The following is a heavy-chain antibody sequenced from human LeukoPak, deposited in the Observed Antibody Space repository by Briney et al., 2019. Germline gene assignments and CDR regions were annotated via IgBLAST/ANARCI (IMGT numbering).Heavy chain of an antibody. CDR1: GYTFTSYD. V-gene: IGHV1-2*02. CDR2: INPNSGGT. D-gene: IGHD6-19*01. Sequence: ASVKVSCKASGYTFTSYDINWVRQAPGQGLEWMGWINPNSGGTNYAQKFQGRVTMTRDTSISTAYMELSRLRSDDTAVYYCARAQGTVAGDYWGQGTLVTVSS. J-gene: IGHJ4*02. CDR3: ARAQGTVAGDY.